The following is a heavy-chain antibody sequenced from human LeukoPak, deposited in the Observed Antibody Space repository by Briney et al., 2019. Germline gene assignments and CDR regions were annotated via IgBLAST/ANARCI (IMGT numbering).Heavy chain of an antibody. CDR1: GGSFSGYY. Sequence: SETLSLTCAVYGGSFSGYYWSWIRQPPGKGLEWIGEINHSGSTNYNPSLKSRVTISVDTSKNQFSLRLSSVTAADTAVYHCARGRRIAAAGSYYFDYWGQGTLVTVSS. CDR2: INHSGST. J-gene: IGHJ4*02. V-gene: IGHV4-34*01. CDR3: ARGRRIAAAGSYYFDY. D-gene: IGHD6-13*01.